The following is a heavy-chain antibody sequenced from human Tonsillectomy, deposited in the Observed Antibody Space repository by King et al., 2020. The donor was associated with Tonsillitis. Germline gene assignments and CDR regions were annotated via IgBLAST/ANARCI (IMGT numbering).Heavy chain of an antibody. CDR1: GFTFSSYW. V-gene: IGHV3-74*01. CDR2: ISPDGRST. D-gene: IGHD3-3*01. Sequence: VQLVESGGDLVQPGGSLRLSCAASGFTFSSYWMHWVRHAPGKGLVWVSRISPDGRSTTYADSVKGRFTISRDNAKNTLFLQMNSLGAEDTAMYYCTKDQGFGWGRGTRVTVSS. J-gene: IGHJ4*02. CDR3: TKDQGFG.